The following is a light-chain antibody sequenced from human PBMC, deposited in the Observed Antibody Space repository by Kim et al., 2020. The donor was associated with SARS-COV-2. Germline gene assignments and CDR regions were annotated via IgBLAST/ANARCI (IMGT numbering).Light chain of an antibody. Sequence: VAWGRTARVSCGGNTIVTKKVHWDQQKPGQAPVLVMYRDYNRPSGIPERFSGSNSGNSATLTISRAQAGDEADYYCQVWDSSTWVFGGWTQLTVL. J-gene: IGLJ3*02. CDR1: TIVTKK. V-gene: IGLV3-9*01. CDR2: RDY. CDR3: QVWDSSTWV.